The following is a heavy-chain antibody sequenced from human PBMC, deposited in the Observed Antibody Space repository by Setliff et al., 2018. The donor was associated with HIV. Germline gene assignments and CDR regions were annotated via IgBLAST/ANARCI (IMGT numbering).Heavy chain of an antibody. J-gene: IGHJ5*01. CDR2: VYASGET. V-gene: IGHV4-4*09. Sequence: SETLSLTCTVSGGSFSDYYRSWIRQPPGRGLEWIGYVYASGETNYNPSLKSRVTMSTDTSRNQFFLNLNYATAADTAVYFCARRVLQDSTITSSNWFDSWGQGTLVTVSS. CDR1: GGSFSDYY. D-gene: IGHD2-2*01. CDR3: ARRVLQDSTITSSNWFDS.